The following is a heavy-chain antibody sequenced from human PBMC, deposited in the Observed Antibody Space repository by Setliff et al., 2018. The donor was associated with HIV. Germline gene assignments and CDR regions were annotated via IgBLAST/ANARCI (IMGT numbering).Heavy chain of an antibody. CDR2: IYYSGST. CDR3: ATSPAGEIMGSRPFYFDY. Sequence: SETLSLTCTVSGGSISSGGYYWSWIRQHPGKGLEWIGYIYYSGSTYYNPSLKSRVTISVDTSKNKFSLKLSSVTAADTAVYYCATSPAGEIMGSRPFYFDYWGQGALVTVSS. D-gene: IGHD3-16*01. J-gene: IGHJ4*02. V-gene: IGHV4-31*03. CDR1: GGSISSGGYY.